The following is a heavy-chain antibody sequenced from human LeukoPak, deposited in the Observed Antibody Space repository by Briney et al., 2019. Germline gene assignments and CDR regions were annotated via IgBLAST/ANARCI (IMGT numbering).Heavy chain of an antibody. V-gene: IGHV4-59*01. Sequence: SETLSLTCTVSGGSITSYYWSWIRQPPGKGLEWVGSIYYSGSTNYNPSLKSRVTISVDTSKNQFSLKLSSVTAADTALYYCARENGYRYDYWGQGTLVTVSS. CDR3: ARENGYRYDY. J-gene: IGHJ4*02. D-gene: IGHD5-18*01. CDR1: GGSITSYY. CDR2: IYYSGST.